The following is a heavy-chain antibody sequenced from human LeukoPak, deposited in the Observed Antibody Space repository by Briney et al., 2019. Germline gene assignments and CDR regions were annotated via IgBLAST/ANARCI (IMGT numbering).Heavy chain of an antibody. CDR1: GFTFLYRN. D-gene: IGHD3-22*01. CDR2: IRNKANSYTT. Sequence: GGSLRLSCAASGFTFLYRNMDWVRQAPGKGLEWIGRIRNKANSYTTEYAASVKGRFTVSRDDSKNSLFLQMNSLESEDTAVKYCARRSSVTQGLCNWGQVTLVTVSS. J-gene: IGHJ4*02. CDR3: ARRSSVTQGLCN. V-gene: IGHV3-72*01.